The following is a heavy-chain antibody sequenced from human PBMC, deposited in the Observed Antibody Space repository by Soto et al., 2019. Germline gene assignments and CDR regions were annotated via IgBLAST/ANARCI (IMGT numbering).Heavy chain of an antibody. D-gene: IGHD6-19*01. J-gene: IGHJ4*02. Sequence: QITLKESGPTLVKPTQTLTLTCTFSGFSLSTSGVGVGWIRQPPGKALEWLALIYWDDDKRCSPSLKSRLTITKDTSKNQVVLTMTNMDPVDTATYYCAHRRVPGIAVADWGQGTLVTVSS. CDR3: AHRRVPGIAVAD. CDR1: GFSLSTSGVG. V-gene: IGHV2-5*02. CDR2: IYWDDDK.